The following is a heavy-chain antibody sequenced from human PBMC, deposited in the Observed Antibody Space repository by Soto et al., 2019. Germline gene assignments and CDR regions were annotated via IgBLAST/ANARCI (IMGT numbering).Heavy chain of an antibody. CDR2: ISAFNGYT. Sequence: VKVSCKASGYIFNKYGFNWVRQAPGQGLEWMGRISAFNGYTNFAQKFQGRVTLTTDTSTNTAYMELSSLRSDDTAICYCARGRGVVIPAGTPDAFDVWGQATIVTVSS. CDR1: GYIFNKYG. J-gene: IGHJ3*01. D-gene: IGHD2-21*01. CDR3: ARGRGVVIPAGTPDAFDV. V-gene: IGHV1-18*01.